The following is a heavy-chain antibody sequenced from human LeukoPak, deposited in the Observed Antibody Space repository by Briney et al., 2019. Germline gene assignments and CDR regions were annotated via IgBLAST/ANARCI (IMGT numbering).Heavy chain of an antibody. Sequence: ASVKVSCKASGYTFTNYGISWVRQAPGQGLEWMGWISAYSGNTNYAQNLQGRVTMTTDTSTSTAYMELRSLRSDDTAVYYCARAPEDYDFWSGPFDYWGRGTLVTVSS. J-gene: IGHJ4*02. D-gene: IGHD3-3*01. CDR2: ISAYSGNT. CDR1: GYTFTNYG. CDR3: ARAPEDYDFWSGPFDY. V-gene: IGHV1-18*01.